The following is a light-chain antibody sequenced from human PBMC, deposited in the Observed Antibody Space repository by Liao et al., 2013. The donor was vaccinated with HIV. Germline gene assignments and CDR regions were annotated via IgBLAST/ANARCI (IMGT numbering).Light chain of an antibody. CDR3: QVWDTSSDSYV. Sequence: SYVLTQPPSVSVAPGTTAKITCGGDNVGRKSLHWYQQKPGRAPVLVINYDSDRPSGIPERFSGSNSGGTATLTITRVEAGDEADYFCQVWDTSSDSYVFGPGTKVTVL. J-gene: IGLJ1*01. CDR1: NVGRKS. CDR2: YDS. V-gene: IGLV3-21*01.